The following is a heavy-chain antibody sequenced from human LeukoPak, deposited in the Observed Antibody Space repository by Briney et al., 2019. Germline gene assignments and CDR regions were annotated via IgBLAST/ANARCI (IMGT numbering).Heavy chain of an antibody. CDR2: ISGSGGST. CDR1: GFTFSSYG. V-gene: IGHV3-23*01. J-gene: IGHJ5*02. D-gene: IGHD2-2*01. CDR3: ARDQKDIVVVPAALS. Sequence: GGSLRLSCAASGFTFSSYGMSWVRQAPGKGLEWVSAISGSGGSTYYADSVKGRFTISRDNSKNTLYLQMNSLRAEDTAVYYCARDQKDIVVVPAALSWGQGTLVTVSS.